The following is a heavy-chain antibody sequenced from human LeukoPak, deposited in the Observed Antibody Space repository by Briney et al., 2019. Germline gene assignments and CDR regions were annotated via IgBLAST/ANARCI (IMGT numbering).Heavy chain of an antibody. Sequence: ASVTVSCKASGYTFTGYYMHWVRQAPGQGLEWMGWINPNSGGTNYAQKFQGRVTMTRDTSISTAYMELSRLRSDDTAVYYCAKGYCSSSSCYSYAFDIWGQGTVVTVSS. CDR3: AKGYCSSSSCYSYAFDI. J-gene: IGHJ3*02. D-gene: IGHD2-2*01. CDR1: GYTFTGYY. CDR2: INPNSGGT. V-gene: IGHV1-2*02.